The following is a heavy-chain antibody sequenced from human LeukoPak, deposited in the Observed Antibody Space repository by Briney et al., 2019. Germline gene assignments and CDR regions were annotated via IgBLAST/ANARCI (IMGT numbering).Heavy chain of an antibody. CDR3: ARSPSFYYDSSGYGFDY. CDR2: ISAYNGNT. D-gene: IGHD3-22*01. Sequence: ASVKVSCKASGYTFTSYGISWVRQAPGQGLEWMGWISAYNGNTSYAQKFQGRVTMTRDMSTSTVYMELSSLRSEDTAVYYCARSPSFYYDSSGYGFDYWGQGTLVTVSS. V-gene: IGHV1-18*01. J-gene: IGHJ4*02. CDR1: GYTFTSYG.